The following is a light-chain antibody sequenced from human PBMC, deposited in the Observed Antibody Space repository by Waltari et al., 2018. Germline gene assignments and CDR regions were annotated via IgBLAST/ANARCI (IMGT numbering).Light chain of an antibody. CDR2: KAS. CDR1: PSISSW. J-gene: IGKJ5*01. Sequence: DIQMTQSLSTLSASVGDRVTITCRASPSISSWLDWYQQKPGKAPKLLIYKASSLESGVPSRFSGSGAGTEFTLTISSLQPDDFATYYCQQYNSYWITFGQGTRLEIK. V-gene: IGKV1-5*03. CDR3: QQYNSYWIT.